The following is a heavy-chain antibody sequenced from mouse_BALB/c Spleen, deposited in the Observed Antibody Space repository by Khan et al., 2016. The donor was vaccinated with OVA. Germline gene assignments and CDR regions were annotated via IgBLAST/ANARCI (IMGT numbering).Heavy chain of an antibody. D-gene: IGHD1-2*01. CDR1: GYTFTNYG. J-gene: IGHJ2*01. V-gene: IGHV9-3*02. CDR2: INTNTGEP. CDR3: ASLITTLLDY. Sequence: QIQLVQSGPELKKPGETVKISCKASGYTFTNYGMNWVKQAPGKGLKWMGWINTNTGEPTYAEEFKGRFAFSLETSASTAYLQINNLKNEDTATYFCASLITTLLDYWGQGTTLTVSS.